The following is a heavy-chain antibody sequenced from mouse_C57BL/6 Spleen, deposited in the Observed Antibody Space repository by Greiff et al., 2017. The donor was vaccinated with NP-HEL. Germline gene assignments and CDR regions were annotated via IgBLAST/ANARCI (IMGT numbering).Heavy chain of an antibody. CDR3: ARRGGYDYDGDYYAMDY. CDR2: IDPSDSET. V-gene: IGHV1-52*01. D-gene: IGHD2-4*01. Sequence: VQLQQSGAELVRPGSSVKLSCKASGYTFTSYWMHWVKQRPIQGLEWIGNIDPSDSETHYNQKFKDKATLTVDKSSSTAYMQLSSLTSEDSAVYYCARRGGYDYDGDYYAMDYWGQGTSVTVSS. J-gene: IGHJ4*01. CDR1: GYTFTSYW.